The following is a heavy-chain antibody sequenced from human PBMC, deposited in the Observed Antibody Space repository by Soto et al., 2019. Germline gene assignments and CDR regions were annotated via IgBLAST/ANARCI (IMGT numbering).Heavy chain of an antibody. CDR1: GGTFSTYA. V-gene: IGHV1-69*12. CDR3: VSGIQLWLRRINNGYSG. Sequence: QVQLVQSGAEVKKPESSVKVSCKAPGGTFSTYAISWVRQAPGQGLEWMGGIIPMFGTANYAQRFQDRVTITADESPNTVYMELSSLRPEDTAVYVCVSGIQLWLRRINNGYSGWGQGTLVTVSS. J-gene: IGHJ4*02. CDR2: IIPMFGTA. D-gene: IGHD5-18*01.